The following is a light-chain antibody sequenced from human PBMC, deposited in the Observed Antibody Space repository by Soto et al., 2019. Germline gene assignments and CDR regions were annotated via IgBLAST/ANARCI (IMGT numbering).Light chain of an antibody. CDR1: QSVDRY. CDR2: HVS. J-gene: IGKJ1*01. CDR3: QQRSDWPIT. V-gene: IGKV3-11*01. Sequence: EIVLTQFPATLSLSPGERATLSCRASQSVDRYLAWYQQKPGQAPRLLIYHVSTRATGIPARFSGSGSGTDFTLTITSLEPEDFALYSCQQRSDWPITFGQGTKVDIK.